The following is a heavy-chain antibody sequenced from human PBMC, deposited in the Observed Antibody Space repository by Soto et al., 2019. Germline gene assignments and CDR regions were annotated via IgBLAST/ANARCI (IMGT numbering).Heavy chain of an antibody. CDR1: GGSISSYY. CDR3: ARHVEAVTTFEY. Sequence: SETLSLTCTVSGGSISSYYWSWIRQPPGKGLEWIGYIYYSGSTNYNPSLKSRVTISVDTSKNQFSLKLSSVTAADTAVYYCARHVEAVTTFEYWGQGTLVTVSS. J-gene: IGHJ4*02. CDR2: IYYSGST. D-gene: IGHD4-17*01. V-gene: IGHV4-59*08.